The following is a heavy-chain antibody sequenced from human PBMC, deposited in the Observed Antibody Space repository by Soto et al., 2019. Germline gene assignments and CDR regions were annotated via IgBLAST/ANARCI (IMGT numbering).Heavy chain of an antibody. CDR1: GLTFRKYF. D-gene: IGHD3-3*01. V-gene: IGHV3-11*01. CDR3: GALSAPTDD. Sequence: GGSPRLSCVAYGLTFRKYFMNWIRQAPGKGPEWLSYISSDESTVFYADSVKGRFTTSRDNAQNSVYLQMNSLRAEDTAVYYCGALSAPTDDWGQGSLVSVSS. J-gene: IGHJ4*02. CDR2: ISSDESTV.